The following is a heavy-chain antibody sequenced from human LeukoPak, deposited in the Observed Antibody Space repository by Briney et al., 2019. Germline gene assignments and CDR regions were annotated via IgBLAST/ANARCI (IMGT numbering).Heavy chain of an antibody. CDR2: ISGSGGST. CDR3: AKGDAAAAQLSVVFFDY. D-gene: IGHD6-13*01. CDR1: GFTFSNYA. J-gene: IGHJ4*02. V-gene: IGHV3-23*01. Sequence: GGSLRLSCAASGFTFSNYAMSWVRQAPGKGLEWVSAISGSGGSTYYADSVKGRFTISRDNSKNTLYLQMNSLRAEDTAVYYCAKGDAAAAQLSVVFFDYWGQGTLVTVSS.